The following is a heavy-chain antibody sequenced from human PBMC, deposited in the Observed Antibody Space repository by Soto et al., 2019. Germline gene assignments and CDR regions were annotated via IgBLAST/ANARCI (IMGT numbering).Heavy chain of an antibody. Sequence: SDTLSLTCTVSGDSVTNYFWSWMRQPPGKGLEWIGHIYHGGRTNYSPSLRSRVTMSLDSSKNQFSLNLSSVTAADTAVYFCARDPGYCTDGVCPISDFWGQGLLVS. D-gene: IGHD2-8*01. CDR3: ARDPGYCTDGVCPISDF. J-gene: IGHJ4*02. CDR1: GDSVTNYF. CDR2: IYHGGRT. V-gene: IGHV4-59*02.